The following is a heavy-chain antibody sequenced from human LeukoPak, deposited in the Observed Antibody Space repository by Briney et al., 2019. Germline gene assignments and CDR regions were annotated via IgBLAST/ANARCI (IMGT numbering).Heavy chain of an antibody. D-gene: IGHD3-10*01. J-gene: IGHJ6*03. CDR3: ARVLSGRGSLYDYYYYMDV. CDR1: GFTVSSNY. V-gene: IGHV3-53*01. CDR2: TYSNGRT. Sequence: GGSLRLSCAASGFTVSSNYMSWVRQAPGKGLEWVSVTYSNGRTYYADSVKGRFTISRDISKNTLYLQMNSLKAEDTAVYYCARVLSGRGSLYDYYYYMDVWGKGTTVTISS.